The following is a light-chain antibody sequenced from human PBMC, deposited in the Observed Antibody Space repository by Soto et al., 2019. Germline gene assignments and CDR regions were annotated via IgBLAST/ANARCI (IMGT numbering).Light chain of an antibody. J-gene: IGKJ4*01. CDR3: QQRSVWPLT. CDR2: DSS. CDR1: QSVSSF. Sequence: EIVLTQSPATLSLSPGERATLSCRASQSVSSFLAWFQQKPGQAPSLLIYDSSNRAPGIPARFSGSGSGTDFTLTISSLEPEDFAAYYCQQRSVWPLTFGGGTKVAIK. V-gene: IGKV3-11*01.